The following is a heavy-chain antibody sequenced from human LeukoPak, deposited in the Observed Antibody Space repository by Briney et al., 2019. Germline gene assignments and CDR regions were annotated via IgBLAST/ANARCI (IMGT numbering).Heavy chain of an antibody. D-gene: IGHD4-17*01. V-gene: IGHV3-23*01. CDR1: GFTFSSYA. CDR3: AKGEYWDGDYDLDYFDY. CDR2: ISGSGGST. J-gene: IGHJ4*02. Sequence: SGGSLRLSCAASGFTFSSYAMSWVRQAPGKGLEWVSAISGSGGSTYHADSVKGRFTISRDNSKNTLYLQMNSLRAEDTAAYYCAKGEYWDGDYDLDYFDYWGQGTLVTVSS.